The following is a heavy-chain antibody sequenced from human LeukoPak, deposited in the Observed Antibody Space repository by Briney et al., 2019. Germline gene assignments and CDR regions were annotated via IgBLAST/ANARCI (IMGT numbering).Heavy chain of an antibody. Sequence: GGSLILSCAASGFSFSSYSMNWVCQAPGKGLEWVSSISSSSSYIYYADSVKGRFTISRDNAKNSLYLQMNSLRAEDTAVYYCARAGGNFDWLLYNYFDYWGQGTLVTVSS. V-gene: IGHV3-21*01. CDR1: GFSFSSYS. CDR3: ARAGGNFDWLLYNYFDY. CDR2: ISSSSSYI. D-gene: IGHD3-9*01. J-gene: IGHJ4*02.